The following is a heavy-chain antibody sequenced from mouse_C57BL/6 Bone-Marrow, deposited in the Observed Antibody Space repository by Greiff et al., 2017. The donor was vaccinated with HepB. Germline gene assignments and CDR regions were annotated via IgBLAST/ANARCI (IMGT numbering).Heavy chain of an antibody. V-gene: IGHV14-4*01. CDR3: TTPTVVATKYFDY. J-gene: IGHJ2*01. CDR1: GFNIQDDY. D-gene: IGHD1-1*01. CDR2: IDPENGDT. Sequence: EVQRVESGAELVRPGASVKLSCTASGFNIQDDYMHWVKQRPEQGLEWIGWIDPENGDTEYASKFQGKATITADTSSNTAYLQLSSLTSEDTAVYYCTTPTVVATKYFDYWGQGTTLTVSS.